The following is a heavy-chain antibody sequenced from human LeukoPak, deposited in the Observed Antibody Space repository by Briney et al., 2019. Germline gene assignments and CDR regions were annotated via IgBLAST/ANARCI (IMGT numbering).Heavy chain of an antibody. Sequence: SQTLSLTCTVSGGSISSYYWSWIRQPAGKGLEWIGRIYTSGSTNYNPSLKSRVTMSVDTSKNQFSLKLSSVTAADTAVYYCARDPGYSYGQEGAFDYWGQGTLVTVSS. D-gene: IGHD5-18*01. CDR1: GGSISSYY. CDR3: ARDPGYSYGQEGAFDY. V-gene: IGHV4-4*07. CDR2: IYTSGST. J-gene: IGHJ4*02.